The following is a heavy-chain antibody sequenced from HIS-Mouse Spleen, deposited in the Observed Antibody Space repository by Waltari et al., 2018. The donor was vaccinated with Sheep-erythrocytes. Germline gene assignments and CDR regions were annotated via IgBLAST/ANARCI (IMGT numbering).Heavy chain of an antibody. CDR1: GGTFSSYA. CDR3: ARDTSSDSSGWHDAFDI. D-gene: IGHD6-19*01. CDR2: ISPILGTA. J-gene: IGHJ3*02. Sequence: QVQLVQSGAEVKKPGSSVKVSCKASGGTFSSYAISWVRQAPGQGLEWMGGISPILGTANYAQKVKGRVTITADESTSTAYMELSSLRSEDTAVYYCARDTSSDSSGWHDAFDIWGQGTMVTVSS. V-gene: IGHV1-69*01.